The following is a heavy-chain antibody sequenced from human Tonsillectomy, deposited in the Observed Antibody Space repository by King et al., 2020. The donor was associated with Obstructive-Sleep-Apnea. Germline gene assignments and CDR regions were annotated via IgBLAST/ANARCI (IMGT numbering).Heavy chain of an antibody. Sequence: VQLQESGPGLVKPSESLSLTCTVSSGSISSYYWSWIRQPPGKGLEWIGNIYYRGNTNYKSSLKSRVTISVDTSKNQFFLTLRSVTAADTAMYYCARDGRAAAGIDSWGLGTLVTVSS. CDR1: SGSISSYY. CDR2: IYYRGNT. V-gene: IGHV4-59*01. J-gene: IGHJ5*01. CDR3: ARDGRAAAGIDS. D-gene: IGHD6-13*01.